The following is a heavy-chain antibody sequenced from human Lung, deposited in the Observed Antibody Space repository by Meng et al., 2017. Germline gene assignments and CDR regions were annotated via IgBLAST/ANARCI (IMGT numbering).Heavy chain of an antibody. D-gene: IGHD2-21*01. V-gene: IGHV1-2*06. CDR3: AKALGWGSSPDY. CDR2: INPNSGGT. CDR1: GYTFTAYY. Sequence: VQLVQSGGDVKKPGASVKVSCKASGYTFTAYYIHWVLQAPGQGLEWMGRINPNSGGTNFAQKFQGRLIMTRDTSISTAYMELSSLGFDDTALYYCAKALGWGSSPDYWGQGILVTVSS. J-gene: IGHJ4*02.